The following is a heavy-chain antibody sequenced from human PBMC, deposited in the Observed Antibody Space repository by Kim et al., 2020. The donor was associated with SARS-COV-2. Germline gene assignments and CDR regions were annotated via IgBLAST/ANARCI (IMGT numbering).Heavy chain of an antibody. Sequence: GGSLRLSCTASGFALRSFAIHWVRQAPGKGLEWVAVISYDAKHKYCVESVKDRFTISRDNSKDTLYLQMNSLRTEDSAVYFCARERDASLSHWDFDYW. D-gene: IGHD7-27*01. CDR3: ARERDASLSHWDFDY. V-gene: IGHV3-30*04. CDR2: ISYDAKHK. CDR1: GFALRSFA. J-gene: IGHJ4*01.